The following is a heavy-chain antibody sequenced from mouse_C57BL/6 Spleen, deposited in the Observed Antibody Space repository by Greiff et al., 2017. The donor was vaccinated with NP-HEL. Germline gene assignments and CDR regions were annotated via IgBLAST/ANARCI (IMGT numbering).Heavy chain of an antibody. J-gene: IGHJ2*01. CDR2: IWSGGST. D-gene: IGHD2-2*01. CDR3: ATSTMVTTNYFDY. Sequence: QVQLKESGPGLVQPSQSLSITCTVSGFSLTSYGVHWVRQPPGKGLEWLGVIWSGGSTDYNAAFISRLSISKDNSKSQVFFKMNSLQADDTAIYYCATSTMVTTNYFDYWGQGTTLTVSS. CDR1: GFSLTSYG. V-gene: IGHV2-4*01.